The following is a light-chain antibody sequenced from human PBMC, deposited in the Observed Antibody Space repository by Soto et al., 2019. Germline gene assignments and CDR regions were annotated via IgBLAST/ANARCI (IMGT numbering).Light chain of an antibody. CDR1: SSDVGGYNY. CDR3: ASYTSITTVV. Sequence: QSVLTQPASVSGSPGQSITISCTGTSSDVGGYNYVSWYQQYPDKAPKLMIYEVSNRPSGISNRFSGSKSGNTASLTISGLQAEDEADYYCASYTSITTVVFGGGTKVTVL. CDR2: EVS. J-gene: IGLJ3*02. V-gene: IGLV2-14*01.